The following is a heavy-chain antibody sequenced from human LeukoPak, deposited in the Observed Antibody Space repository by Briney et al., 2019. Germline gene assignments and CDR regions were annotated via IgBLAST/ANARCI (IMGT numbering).Heavy chain of an antibody. J-gene: IGHJ5*02. CDR1: GGSISSSNW. D-gene: IGHD3-10*01. V-gene: IGHV4-4*02. CDR3: ARDLWFGETNWFDP. Sequence: SGTLSLTCAVSGGSISSSNWWSWVRQPPGKGLEWIGEIYHSGSTNYNASLKSRVTISVDKSKNQFSVKLSSVTAADTAVYYCARDLWFGETNWFDPWGQGTLVTVSS. CDR2: IYHSGST.